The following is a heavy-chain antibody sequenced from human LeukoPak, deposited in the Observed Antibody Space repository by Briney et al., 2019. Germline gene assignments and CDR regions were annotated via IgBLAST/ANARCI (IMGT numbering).Heavy chain of an antibody. D-gene: IGHD5-24*01. CDR1: GFTFSRYW. Sequence: GGSLRLSCAASGFTFSRYWMHWVRQAPGKGLVWVSRINSDGSSTSYADSVKGRFTISRDTSQNAVFLQMNSLRAEDTAVYYCAKGREIDYWGQGTLVTVSS. CDR2: INSDGSST. CDR3: AKGREIDY. J-gene: IGHJ4*02. V-gene: IGHV3-74*01.